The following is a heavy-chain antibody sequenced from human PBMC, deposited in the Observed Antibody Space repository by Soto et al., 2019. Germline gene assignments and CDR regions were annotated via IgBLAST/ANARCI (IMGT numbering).Heavy chain of an antibody. CDR3: ASEFGGPVRNWFDS. CDR2: VYSTGDT. V-gene: IGHV4-4*07. CDR1: GGSISAYY. J-gene: IGHJ5*01. D-gene: IGHD3-10*01. Sequence: SETLSLTCTVSGGSISAYYWSWIRHSAGKGLEWIGRVYSTGDTNYNPSLKSRLTMSIDTSKNQFSLRLTSLTAADTAMYYCASEFGGPVRNWFDSWGQGSLVTVSS.